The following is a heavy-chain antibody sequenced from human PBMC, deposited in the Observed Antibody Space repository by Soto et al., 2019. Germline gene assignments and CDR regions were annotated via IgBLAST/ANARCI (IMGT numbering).Heavy chain of an antibody. CDR1: GGSISSGGYY. Sequence: KPSETLSLTCTVSGGSISSGGYYWSWIRQHPGKGLGWIGYIYYSGRTYYNPSLHSRVSIAVDTTENQFSLKLTSVTAADTSVYYCARGSFSSSSSWFDPWGRGTLVTVSS. CDR2: IYYSGRT. CDR3: ARGSFSSSSSWFDP. V-gene: IGHV4-31*03. D-gene: IGHD6-6*01. J-gene: IGHJ5*02.